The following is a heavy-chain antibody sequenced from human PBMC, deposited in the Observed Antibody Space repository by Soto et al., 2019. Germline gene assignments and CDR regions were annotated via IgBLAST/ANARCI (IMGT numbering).Heavy chain of an antibody. V-gene: IGHV4-39*01. Sequence: PSETLSLTCTVSGGSISSSSYYWGWIRQPPGKGQEWIGSIYYSGSTYYNPSLKSRVTISVDTSKNQFSLKLSSVTAADTAVYYCARHGGYSGYDDAFDIWGQGTMVTVSS. CDR2: IYYSGST. CDR3: ARHGGYSGYDDAFDI. D-gene: IGHD5-12*01. CDR1: GGSISSSSYY. J-gene: IGHJ3*02.